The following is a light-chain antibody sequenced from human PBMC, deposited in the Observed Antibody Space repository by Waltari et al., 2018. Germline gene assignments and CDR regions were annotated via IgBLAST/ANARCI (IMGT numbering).Light chain of an antibody. CDR2: AAS. CDR3: QQSYSTLYS. J-gene: IGKJ2*03. CDR1: QSISSY. V-gene: IGKV1-39*01. Sequence: DIQMTQSPSSLSASVGDRVTITGRASQSISSYLNWYQQKPGKAPKVLIYAASSLQSGVPSRFSGSGSGTDFTLTISSLQPEDFATYYCQQSYSTLYSFGQGTKLEIK.